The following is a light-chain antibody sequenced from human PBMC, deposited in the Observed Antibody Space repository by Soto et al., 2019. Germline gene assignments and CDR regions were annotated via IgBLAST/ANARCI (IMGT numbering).Light chain of an antibody. CDR1: SSDVGGYNY. Sequence: QSVLTQPASVSGSPGQSITISCTGTSSDVGGYNYVSWYQQHPGKAPKLMICDVSDRPSGVSNRFSGSKSGNTASQTISGIQAEDEADYYCSSYTSTSTLVFGGGTKLTVL. J-gene: IGLJ2*01. CDR3: SSYTSTSTLV. V-gene: IGLV2-14*01. CDR2: DVS.